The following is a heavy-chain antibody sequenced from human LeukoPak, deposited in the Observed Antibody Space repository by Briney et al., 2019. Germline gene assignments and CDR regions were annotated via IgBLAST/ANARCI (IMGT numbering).Heavy chain of an antibody. V-gene: IGHV3-48*03. CDR2: ISSSGSTI. CDR3: ARDADDYGDYGYFQH. CDR1: GFTFSSYE. D-gene: IGHD4-17*01. J-gene: IGHJ1*01. Sequence: GRSLRLSCAASGFTFSSYEMNWVRQAPGKGLEWVSYISSSGSTIYYADSVKGRFTISRDNAKNSLYLQMNSLRAEDTAVYYCARDADDYGDYGYFQHWGQGTLVTVSS.